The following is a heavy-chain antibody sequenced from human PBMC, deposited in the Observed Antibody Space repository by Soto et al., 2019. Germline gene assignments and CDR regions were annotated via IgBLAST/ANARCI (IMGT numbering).Heavy chain of an antibody. D-gene: IGHD6-19*01. J-gene: IGHJ4*02. V-gene: IGHV1-18*04. CDR3: ARASDGYRSGWYVGYFDY. CDR2: IRAYNGYT. CDR1: GYTFTSYG. Sequence: QVQLVQSGAEVKKPGASVKVSCKASGYTFTSYGISWVRQAPGQGLEWMGWIRAYNGYTNYAQKFQGGVTVTTDTSTTTAYMELRSLISDDTVVYYCARASDGYRSGWYVGYFDYWGQGTLVTVSS.